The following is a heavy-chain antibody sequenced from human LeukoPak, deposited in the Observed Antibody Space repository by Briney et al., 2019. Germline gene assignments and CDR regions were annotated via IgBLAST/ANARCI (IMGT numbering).Heavy chain of an antibody. CDR3: ARYSSSWYQIDY. J-gene: IGHJ4*02. Sequence: PSETLSLTCTVSGGSISPYYWSWIRQPPGKGLEWIGYICYSGSTNYNPSLKSRVTISVDTSKNQFSLKLSSVTAADTAVYYCARYSSSWYQIDYRGQGTLVTVSS. CDR1: GGSISPYY. V-gene: IGHV4-59*01. CDR2: ICYSGST. D-gene: IGHD6-13*01.